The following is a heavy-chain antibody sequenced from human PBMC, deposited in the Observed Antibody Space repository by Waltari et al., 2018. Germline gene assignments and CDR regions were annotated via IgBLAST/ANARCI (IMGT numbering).Heavy chain of an antibody. D-gene: IGHD6-19*01. CDR3: TRDVYGSGGDYFEP. Sequence: QLEESGGGLVKSGGSLSLSCSASGFIFSSGGMTWVRQAPGKGLEWIASISSGSTYIFYADAVRGRFTISRDDAKDSLYLKADSLRAEDTGVYYCTRDVYGSGGDYFEPWGQGTLVTVSS. J-gene: IGHJ4*02. V-gene: IGHV3-21*02. CDR1: GFIFSSGG. CDR2: ISSGSTYI.